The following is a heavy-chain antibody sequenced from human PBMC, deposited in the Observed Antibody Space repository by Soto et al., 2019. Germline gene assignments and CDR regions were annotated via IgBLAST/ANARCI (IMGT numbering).Heavy chain of an antibody. CDR2: IYYSGST. CDR3: ARVDCSGGSCYDY. CDR1: GGSISSYY. Sequence: SETLSLTCTVSGGSISSYYWSWIRQPPGKGLEWIGYIYYSGSTNYNPSLKSRVTISVDTSKNQFSLKLSSVTAADTAVYYWARVDCSGGSCYDYWGQGTLVTVSS. J-gene: IGHJ4*02. V-gene: IGHV4-59*01. D-gene: IGHD2-15*01.